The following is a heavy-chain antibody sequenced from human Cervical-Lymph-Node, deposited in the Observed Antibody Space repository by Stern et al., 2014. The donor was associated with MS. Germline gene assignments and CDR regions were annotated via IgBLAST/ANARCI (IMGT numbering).Heavy chain of an antibody. CDR1: GFTFSTYH. CDR2: VDPNGTSA. Sequence: VQLLQSGAEVKKPGASVKVSCKASGFTFSTYHMHWVRQAPGQGLEWVGVVDPNGTSAAYAQKFQGRVAITRHTSTATVYMELSSLRFEDTAVYFCAREEVKLEWSGFFYYGMDVWGQGTSVTVS. J-gene: IGHJ6*02. V-gene: IGHV1-46*01. D-gene: IGHD3-3*01. CDR3: AREEVKLEWSGFFYYGMDV.